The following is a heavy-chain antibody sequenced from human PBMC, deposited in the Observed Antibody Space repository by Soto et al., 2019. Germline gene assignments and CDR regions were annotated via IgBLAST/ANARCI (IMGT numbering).Heavy chain of an antibody. D-gene: IGHD2-15*01. J-gene: IGHJ5*02. CDR2: IYYSGST. CDR1: GGSISSYY. Sequence: SETLSLTCTVSGGSISSYYWSWIRQPPGKGLEWIGYIYYSGSTNYNPSLKSRVTISVDTSKNQFSLKLSSVTAADTAVYYCARERGGYCSGGSCYGHTWFDPWGQGTLVTVSS. V-gene: IGHV4-59*01. CDR3: ARERGGYCSGGSCYGHTWFDP.